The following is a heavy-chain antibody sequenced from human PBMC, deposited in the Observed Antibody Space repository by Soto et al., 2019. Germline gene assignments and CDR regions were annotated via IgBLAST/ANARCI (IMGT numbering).Heavy chain of an antibody. CDR3: ASDAGLSMMLAVDN. D-gene: IGHD3-22*01. V-gene: IGHV3-30*04. CDR2: ISNDGTYK. Sequence: QIQLVESGGGVVQPGRSLRLSCAASGFTFRTSAMHWVRQAPGKGLEWVALISNDGTYKYYADSVQGRFIISRDNSENTCYLHMNCLRAEDTAVYFCASDAGLSMMLAVDNWGQGTMVTVSS. J-gene: IGHJ3*02. CDR1: GFTFRTSA.